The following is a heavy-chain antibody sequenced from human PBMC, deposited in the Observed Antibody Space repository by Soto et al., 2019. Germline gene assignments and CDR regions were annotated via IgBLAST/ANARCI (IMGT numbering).Heavy chain of an antibody. Sequence: QVQLVQSGAEVKKPGASVKVSCKASGYTFTSYGISWVRQAPGQGLEWMGWISAYNGNTNYAQKLQGRVTMTTDTSXNTAYMELRSLRSDDTAVYYCASSFTRLGGATLYRYWGQGTLVTVSS. CDR1: GYTFTSYG. J-gene: IGHJ4*02. CDR3: ASSFTRLGGATLYRY. V-gene: IGHV1-18*01. CDR2: ISAYNGNT. D-gene: IGHD1-26*01.